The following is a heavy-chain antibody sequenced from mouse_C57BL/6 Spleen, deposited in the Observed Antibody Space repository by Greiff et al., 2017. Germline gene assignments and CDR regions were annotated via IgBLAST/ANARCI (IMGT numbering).Heavy chain of an antibody. CDR1: GYSITSGYD. CDR2: ISYSGST. Sequence: DVQLVESGPGMVKPSQSLSLTCTVTGYSITSGYDWHWIRHFPGNKLEWMGYISYSGSTNYNPSLKSRISITHDTSKNHFFLKLNSVTTEDTATYYCARGGLSFDYWGQGTTLTVSS. V-gene: IGHV3-1*01. CDR3: ARGGLSFDY. J-gene: IGHJ2*01.